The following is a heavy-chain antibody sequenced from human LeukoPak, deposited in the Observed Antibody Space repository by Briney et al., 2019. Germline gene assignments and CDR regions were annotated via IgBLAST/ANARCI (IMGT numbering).Heavy chain of an antibody. D-gene: IGHD6-19*01. CDR3: ASFPNVKAVAGRGDY. CDR2: IYSGGST. J-gene: IGHJ4*02. V-gene: IGHV3-53*01. CDR1: GFTVSSNY. Sequence: AGGSLRLSCAASGFTVSSNYMSWVRQAPGKGLEWVSVIYSGGSTYYADSVKGRFTISRDNSKNTLYLQMNSLRAEDTAVYYCASFPNVKAVAGRGDYWGQGTLVTVSP.